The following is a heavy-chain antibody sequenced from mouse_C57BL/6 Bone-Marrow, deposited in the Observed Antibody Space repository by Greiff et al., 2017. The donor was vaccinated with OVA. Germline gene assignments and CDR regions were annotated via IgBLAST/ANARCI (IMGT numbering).Heavy chain of an antibody. CDR1: GYTFTDYY. CDR3: ARGLCNEGFAY. J-gene: IGHJ3*01. V-gene: IGHV1-76*01. D-gene: IGHD6-5*01. Sequence: QVQLQQSGAELVRPGASVKLSCKASGYTFTDYYINWVKQRPGQGLEWIARIYPGSGNTYYNEKFKGKATLTAEKSSSTAYMQLSSLTSEDSAVYFCARGLCNEGFAYWGQGTLVTVSA. CDR2: IYPGSGNT.